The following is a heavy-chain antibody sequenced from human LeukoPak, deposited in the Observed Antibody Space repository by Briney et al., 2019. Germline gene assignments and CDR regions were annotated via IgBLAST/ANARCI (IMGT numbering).Heavy chain of an antibody. J-gene: IGHJ4*02. CDR3: ASLGYNSRYAFDY. Sequence: GGSLRLSCAASGFTFSSYWVHWVRKAPGKGLVWVSRINSDGGATNYADSVKGRFTISRDNAKNTLYRQMNSLIAEDTAVYYCASLGYNSRYAFDYWGQGTLVTVSS. D-gene: IGHD2-2*01. V-gene: IGHV3-74*01. CDR2: INSDGGAT. CDR1: GFTFSSYW.